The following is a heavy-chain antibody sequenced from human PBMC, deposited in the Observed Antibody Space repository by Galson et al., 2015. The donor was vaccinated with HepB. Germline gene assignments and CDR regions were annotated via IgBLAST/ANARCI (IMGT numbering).Heavy chain of an antibody. D-gene: IGHD3-22*01. CDR1: GGSITRYY. V-gene: IGHV4-59*08. J-gene: IGHJ3*02. Sequence: ETLSLTCSVSGGSITRYYWSWIRQPPGKGLEWLGYIYYSGSTNYNPSLKSRGTISVDTSRNQISLKLTSVTAADTAVYYCARRRLAPNYYDDSSYYYYSFDIWGQGTVITVSS. CDR3: ARRRLAPNYYDDSSYYYYSFDI. CDR2: IYYSGST.